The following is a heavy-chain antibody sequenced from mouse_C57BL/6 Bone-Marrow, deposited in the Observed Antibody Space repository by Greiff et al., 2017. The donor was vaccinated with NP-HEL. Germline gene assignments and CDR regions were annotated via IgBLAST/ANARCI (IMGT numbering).Heavy chain of an antibody. Sequence: VQLQQSGAELARPGASVKLSCKASGYTFTSYGISWVKQRTGQGLEWIGEIYPRSGNTYYNEKFKGKATLTADKSSSTAYMEHRSLTSEDSAVYFCAREGNSAWFAYWGQGTLVTVSA. J-gene: IGHJ3*01. CDR3: AREGNSAWFAY. D-gene: IGHD2-1*01. CDR2: IYPRSGNT. V-gene: IGHV1-81*01. CDR1: GYTFTSYG.